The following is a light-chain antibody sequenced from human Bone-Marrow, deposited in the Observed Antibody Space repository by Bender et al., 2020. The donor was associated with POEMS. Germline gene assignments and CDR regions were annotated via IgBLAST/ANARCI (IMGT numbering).Light chain of an antibody. J-gene: IGLJ2*01. V-gene: IGLV2-23*03. CDR3: CSYAGSSAFV. Sequence: QSALTQPASVSGSPGQSITISCTGSSNDIGGYNLVSWFQHHPGKAPKLIIYASSRRPSGVSDRFSGSKSGTAASLTISGLQAEDEADYYCCSYAGSSAFVFGGGTKLTVL. CDR1: SNDIGGYNL. CDR2: ASS.